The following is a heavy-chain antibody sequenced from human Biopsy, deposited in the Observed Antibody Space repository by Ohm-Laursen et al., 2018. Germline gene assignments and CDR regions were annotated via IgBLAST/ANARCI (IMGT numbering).Heavy chain of an antibody. CDR1: GYTFINNG. Sequence: SVKVSCKPSGYTFINNGISWVRQAPGQGLEWMGWISPKNGNTYFTQHFQDRITMTTDTSTTTAYMELKSLRSDDTAVYYCARVVSLCGGDCYSLDSWGQGTLVTVSS. V-gene: IGHV1-18*01. D-gene: IGHD2-21*02. CDR3: ARVVSLCGGDCYSLDS. J-gene: IGHJ5*01. CDR2: ISPKNGNT.